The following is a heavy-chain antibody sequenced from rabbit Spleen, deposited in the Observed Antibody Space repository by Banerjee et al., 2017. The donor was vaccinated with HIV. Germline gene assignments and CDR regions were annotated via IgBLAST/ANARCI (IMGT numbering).Heavy chain of an antibody. CDR3: ARDAGTSFSTYGMDL. V-gene: IGHV1S45*01. D-gene: IGHD8-1*01. Sequence: QEQLEESGGDLVKPGASLTLTCKASGFSLNSGYDMCWVRQAPGKGLEWVACAYAGSSGSAYSATWAKGRFTISKTSSTTVTLQMTSLTAADTATYFCARDAGTSFSTYGMDLWGPGTLVTVS. J-gene: IGHJ6*01. CDR2: AYAGSSGSA. CDR1: GFSLNSGYD.